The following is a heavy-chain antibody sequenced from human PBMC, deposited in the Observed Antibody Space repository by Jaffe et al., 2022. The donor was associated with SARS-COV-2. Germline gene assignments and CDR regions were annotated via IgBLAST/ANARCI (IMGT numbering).Heavy chain of an antibody. CDR1: GGTFSSYT. CDR3: ARDYCTNGVCPAAGRGLYHYYYGMDV. CDR2: IIPILGIA. D-gene: IGHD2-8*01. V-gene: IGHV1-69*08. Sequence: QVQLVQSGAEVKKPGSSVKVSCKASGGTFSSYTISWVRQAPGQGLEWMGRIIPILGIANYAQKFQGRVTITADKSTSTAYMELSSLRSEDTAVYYCARDYCTNGVCPAAGRGLYHYYYGMDVWGQGTTVTVSS. J-gene: IGHJ6*02.